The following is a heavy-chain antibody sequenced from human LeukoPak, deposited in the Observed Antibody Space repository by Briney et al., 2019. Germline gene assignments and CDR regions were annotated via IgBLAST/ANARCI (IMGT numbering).Heavy chain of an antibody. D-gene: IGHD3-22*01. CDR1: GFTFSSYS. CDR2: ISSSSSYI. CDR3: ARGRITMIVVDLDP. J-gene: IGHJ5*02. V-gene: IGHV3-21*01. Sequence: GGSLRLSCAASGFTFSSYSMNWVRQAPGKGVEWVSSISSSSSYIYYADSVKGRFTISRDNAKNSLYLQMNSLRAEDTAVYYCARGRITMIVVDLDPWGQGTLVTVSS.